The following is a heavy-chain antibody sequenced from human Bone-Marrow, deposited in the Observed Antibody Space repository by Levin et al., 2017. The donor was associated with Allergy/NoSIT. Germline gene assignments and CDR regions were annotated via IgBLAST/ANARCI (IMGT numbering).Heavy chain of an antibody. D-gene: IGHD4-17*01. CDR1: GFTFSGYT. CDR3: ATGVTRDY. CDR2: ISYDGTKD. Sequence: GGSLRLSCAASGFTFSGYTMHWVRQAPGKGLEWVAVISYDGTKDYHIDSVKGRFAISRDNSKNMLYLQMNSLRVEDTAVYFCATGVTRDYWGQGTLVAVSS. V-gene: IGHV3-30*09. J-gene: IGHJ4*02.